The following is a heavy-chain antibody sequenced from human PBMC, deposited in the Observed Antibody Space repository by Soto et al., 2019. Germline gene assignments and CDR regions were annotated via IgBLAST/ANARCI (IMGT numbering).Heavy chain of an antibody. D-gene: IGHD5-18*01. CDR3: ARDIRGFSRALDY. CDR2: IHNSGTT. CDR1: GGSVNSDNYY. V-gene: IGHV4-61*01. Sequence: SETLSLTCNVSGGSVNSDNYYWTWVRQPPGTGLKWIGNIHNSGTTNYNPSLQNRVTLSIDTSKNQYSLQLTSVTAADAALYYCARDIRGFSRALDYWGRGTPVT. J-gene: IGHJ4*02.